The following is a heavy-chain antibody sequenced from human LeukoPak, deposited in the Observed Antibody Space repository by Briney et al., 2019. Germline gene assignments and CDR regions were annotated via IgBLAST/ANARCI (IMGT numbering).Heavy chain of an antibody. CDR3: AGTYGSGSFDY. Sequence: SETLSLTCTVSGGSISSGGYYCSWIPQHPWKGLEWIGYIYYSGSTYYNPSLKSRVTISVDTSKNQFSLKLSSVTAADTAVYYCAGTYGSGSFDYWGQGTLVTVSS. V-gene: IGHV4-31*03. CDR2: IYYSGST. D-gene: IGHD3-10*01. CDR1: GGSISSGGYY. J-gene: IGHJ4*02.